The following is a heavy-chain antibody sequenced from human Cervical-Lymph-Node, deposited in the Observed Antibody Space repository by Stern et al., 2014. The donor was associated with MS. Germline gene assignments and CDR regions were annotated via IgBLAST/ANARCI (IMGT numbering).Heavy chain of an antibody. J-gene: IGHJ4*02. CDR2: IIPIFGTA. V-gene: IGHV1-69*01. Sequence: QVQLVQSGAEVKKPGSSVKVSCKASGGTFSNYAISWVRQAPGQGLEWMGWIIPIFGTANYAQKFQGIVMITADESPSTTYMELSSLRSEDTAVYYCASLLGRIAVASVDYWGQGTLVTVSS. D-gene: IGHD6-19*01. CDR3: ASLLGRIAVASVDY. CDR1: GGTFSNYA.